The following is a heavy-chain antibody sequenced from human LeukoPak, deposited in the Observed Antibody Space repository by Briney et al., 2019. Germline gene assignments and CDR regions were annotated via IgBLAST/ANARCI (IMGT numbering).Heavy chain of an antibody. CDR3: ARDTPYYYDSSGYYYSYAFDI. D-gene: IGHD3-22*01. CDR2: IIPIFGTA. V-gene: IGHV1-69*05. Sequence: GASVKVSCKASGGSFSSYAISWVRQAPGQGLEWMGRIIPIFGTANYAQKFQGRVTITTDESTSTAYMELSSLRSEDTAVYYCARDTPYYYDSSGYYYSYAFDIWGQGTMVTVSS. J-gene: IGHJ3*02. CDR1: GGSFSSYA.